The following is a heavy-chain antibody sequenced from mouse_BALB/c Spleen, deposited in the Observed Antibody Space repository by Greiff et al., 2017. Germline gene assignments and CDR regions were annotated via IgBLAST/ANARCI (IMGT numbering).Heavy chain of an antibody. CDR3: ARDGVTTVVATDYAMDY. J-gene: IGHJ4*01. V-gene: IGHV2-6-7*01. CDR1: GFSLTGYG. D-gene: IGHD1-1*01. Sequence: QVQLQQSGPGLVAPSQSLSITCTVSGFSLTGYGVNWVRQPPGKGLEWLGMIWGDGSTDYNSALKSRLSISKDNSKSQVFLKMNRLQTDDTARYYCARDGVTTVVATDYAMDYWGQGTSVTVSS. CDR2: IWGDGST.